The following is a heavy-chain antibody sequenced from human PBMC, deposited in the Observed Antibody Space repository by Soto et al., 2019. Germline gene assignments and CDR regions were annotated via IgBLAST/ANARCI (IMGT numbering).Heavy chain of an antibody. D-gene: IGHD3-9*01. CDR2: IIPILGIA. J-gene: IGHJ4*02. V-gene: IGHV1-69*02. CDR1: GGTFSSYT. Sequence: QVQLVQSGAEVKKPGSSVKVSCKASGGTFSSYTISWVRQAPGQGLEWMGRIIPILGIANYAQKFQGRVTITAEKSTCTAYMELSSLRSEDTAVYYCASVHYDIFMWGEGPLVTVSS. CDR3: ASVHYDIFM.